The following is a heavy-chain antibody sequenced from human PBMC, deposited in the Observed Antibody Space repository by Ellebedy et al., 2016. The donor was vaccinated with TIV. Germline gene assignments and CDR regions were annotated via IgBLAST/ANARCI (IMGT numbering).Heavy chain of an antibody. J-gene: IGHJ5*02. V-gene: IGHV5-51*01. CDR3: ARHGSIGAHQNWFDP. CDR2: IYPGDSDT. D-gene: IGHD6-6*01. Sequence: GESLKISXKGSGYSFTSYWIGWVRQMPGKGLEWMGIIYPGDSDTRYSPSFQGQVTISADKSINTVYLQWSSLKASDTAIYYCARHGSIGAHQNWFDPWGQGTLVTVSS. CDR1: GYSFTSYW.